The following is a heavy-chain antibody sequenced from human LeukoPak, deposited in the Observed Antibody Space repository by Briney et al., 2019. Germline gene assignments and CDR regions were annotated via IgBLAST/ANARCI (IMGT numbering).Heavy chain of an antibody. J-gene: IGHJ4*02. CDR1: GFSFSSYG. CDR2: ILPGGGDT. CDR3: AKHDYYDSTGYYVGSYYFDF. Sequence: GGSLRLSCAASGFSFSSYGFHWVRQAPGKGLEWVSTILPGGGDTYYADSVKGRFTISRDTSKNTLYLQMNSLRAEDTAVYYCAKHDYYDSTGYYVGSYYFDFWGQGTLVTVSS. D-gene: IGHD3-22*01. V-gene: IGHV3-23*01.